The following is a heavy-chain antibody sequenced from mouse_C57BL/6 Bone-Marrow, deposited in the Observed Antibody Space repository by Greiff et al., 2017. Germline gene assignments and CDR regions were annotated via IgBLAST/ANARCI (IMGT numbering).Heavy chain of an antibody. CDR1: GYSFSSYY. Sequence: VHLQQSGPELVKPGASVKISCKASGYSFSSYYIHWVKQRPGQGLEWIGWIYPGSGNTKYNEKFKGKATLTADTSSSTAYMQLSSLTSEDSAVYYCARDYYEDYWGQGTTLTVSS. J-gene: IGHJ2*01. CDR3: ARDYYEDY. CDR2: IYPGSGNT. D-gene: IGHD1-1*01. V-gene: IGHV1-66*01.